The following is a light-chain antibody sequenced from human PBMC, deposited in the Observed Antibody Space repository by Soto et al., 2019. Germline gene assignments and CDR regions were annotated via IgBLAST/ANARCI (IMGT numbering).Light chain of an antibody. J-gene: IGLJ1*01. CDR1: SSDIGNYDY. CDR2: EVS. CDR3: SSYTRTSSYV. Sequence: QSALTQPASVSGSPGQSITISCTDTSSDIGNYDYVSWYQQHPGKAPKLLISEVSNRPSGVSYRFAGSKSGTTASLTISGLQAEDEADYYCSSYTRTSSYVFGGGTKVTVL. V-gene: IGLV2-14*01.